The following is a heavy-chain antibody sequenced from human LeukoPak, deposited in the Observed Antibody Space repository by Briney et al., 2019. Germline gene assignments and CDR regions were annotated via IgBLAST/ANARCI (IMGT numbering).Heavy chain of an antibody. J-gene: IGHJ4*02. Sequence: KSSESLSLTCTVSGGSISSRSYYWGWIRQPPGKGLEWIGYSCDSRGTYYNPSLDSRITISVDTSKNQFSLKLTSVTAADTAVYYCARHNRRDIYDIVGATFDYWGQGTLVTVSS. CDR1: GGSISSRSYY. V-gene: IGHV4-39*01. CDR3: ARHNRRDIYDIVGATFDY. D-gene: IGHD1-26*01. CDR2: SCDSRGT.